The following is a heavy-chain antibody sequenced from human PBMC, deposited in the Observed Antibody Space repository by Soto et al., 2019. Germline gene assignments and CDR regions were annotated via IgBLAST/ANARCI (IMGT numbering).Heavy chain of an antibody. V-gene: IGHV1-69*13. J-gene: IGHJ4*02. CDR1: GGTFSSYA. CDR3: ASFPPTTSSGWYGPFDY. D-gene: IGHD6-19*01. Sequence: RASVKVSCKASGGTFSSYAISWVRQAPGQGLEWMGGIIPIFGTANYAQKFQGRVTITADESTSTAYMELSSLRSEDTAVYYCASFPPTTSSGWYGPFDYWGQGTLVTVST. CDR2: IIPIFGTA.